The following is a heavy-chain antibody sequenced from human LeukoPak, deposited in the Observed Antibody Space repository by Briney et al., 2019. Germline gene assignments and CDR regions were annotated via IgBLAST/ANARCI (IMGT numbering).Heavy chain of an antibody. D-gene: IGHD5-24*01. CDR1: GFTFSSYG. Sequence: PGGSLRLSCAASGFTFSSYGMHWVRQAPGKGLEWVAVISYDGSNKYYADSVKGRFTISRDNSKNTLYLQMNSLRAEDTAVYYCAKDAPRWLQPRALDYWGQGTLVTVSS. CDR2: ISYDGSNK. CDR3: AKDAPRWLQPRALDY. V-gene: IGHV3-30*18. J-gene: IGHJ4*02.